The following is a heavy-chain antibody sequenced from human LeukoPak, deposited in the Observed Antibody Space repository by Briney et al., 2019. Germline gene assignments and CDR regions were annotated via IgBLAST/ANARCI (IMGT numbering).Heavy chain of an antibody. CDR3: ARGSATRVSNWFDP. CDR2: INPNSGGT. CDR1: GYSFTSYG. V-gene: IGHV1-2*02. J-gene: IGHJ5*02. D-gene: IGHD1-26*01. Sequence: ASVKVSCKASGYSFTSYGISWVRQAPGQGLEWMGWINPNSGGTNYAQKFQGRVTMTRDTSISTAYMELSRLRSDDTAVYYCARGSATRVSNWFDPWGQGTLVTVSS.